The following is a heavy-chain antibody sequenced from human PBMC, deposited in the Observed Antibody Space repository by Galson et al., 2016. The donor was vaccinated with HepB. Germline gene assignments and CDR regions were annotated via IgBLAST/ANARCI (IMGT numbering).Heavy chain of an antibody. CDR1: GFTFSSYG. D-gene: IGHD3-22*01. CDR3: ARDEFYGSSAYDSNWFDP. Sequence: SLRLSCAASGFTFSSYGMHWVRQAPGKGLEWVAGIWYDGSNKYYADSVKGRFTISRDNSKNTLYLQMNSLRAEDTAVYYCARDEFYGSSAYDSNWFDPWGQGTLVTVSS. V-gene: IGHV3-33*01. CDR2: IWYDGSNK. J-gene: IGHJ5*02.